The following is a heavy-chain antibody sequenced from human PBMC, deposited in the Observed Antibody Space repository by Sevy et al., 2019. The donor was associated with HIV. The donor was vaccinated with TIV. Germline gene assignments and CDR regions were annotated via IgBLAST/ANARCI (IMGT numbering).Heavy chain of an antibody. CDR3: ARDGTTSVLGGAFDP. CDR1: GFTFSDYY. J-gene: IGHJ5*02. D-gene: IGHD1-1*01. CDR2: ISSSGSTI. Sequence: GGSLRLSCAASGFTFSDYYMTWIRQAPGKGLEWVSYISSSGSTIYYADSVKGRFTTSRDNAKNSLYLQMNILRAEDTAVYYCARDGTTSVLGGAFDPWGQGTLVTVSS. V-gene: IGHV3-11*01.